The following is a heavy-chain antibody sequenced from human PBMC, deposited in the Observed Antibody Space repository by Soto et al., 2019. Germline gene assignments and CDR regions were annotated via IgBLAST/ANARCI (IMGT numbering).Heavy chain of an antibody. CDR3: ARDYDLGVGAFDI. Sequence: ASVKVSCKASGYTFTGYYMHWVRQAPGQGLEWMGWINPNSGGTNYAQKFQGWVTMTRDTSISTAYMELSRLRSDDTAVYYGARDYDLGVGAFDIWGQGTMVTVSS. CDR2: INPNSGGT. D-gene: IGHD3-3*01. CDR1: GYTFTGYY. J-gene: IGHJ3*02. V-gene: IGHV1-2*04.